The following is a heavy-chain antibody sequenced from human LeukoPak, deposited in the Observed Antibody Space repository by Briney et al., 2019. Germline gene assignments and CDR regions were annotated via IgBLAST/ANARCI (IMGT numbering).Heavy chain of an antibody. V-gene: IGHV4-59*12. CDR3: ARDSHTDYGGTISLDAFDI. J-gene: IGHJ3*02. CDR2: IYDSGST. D-gene: IGHD4-23*01. CDR1: GGSISSYY. Sequence: SETLSLTCTVSGGSISSYYWIWIRRPPGEGLEWIGYIYDSGSTNYNASRKSRVTISVDTSKNHLSLKLSSLTASDPAVNDCARDSHTDYGGTISLDAFDIWGQGTMVTVSS.